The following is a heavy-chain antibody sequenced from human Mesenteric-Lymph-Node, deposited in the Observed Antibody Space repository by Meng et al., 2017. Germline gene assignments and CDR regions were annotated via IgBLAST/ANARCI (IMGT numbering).Heavy chain of an antibody. CDR2: ISGSGGST. CDR3: AKDVTMIVVVIDY. Sequence: GGSLRLSCAASGFTFSNAWMSWVRQAPGKGLEWVSAISGSGGSTYYADSVKGRFTISRDNSKNTLYLQMNSLRAEDTAVYYCAKDVTMIVVVIDYWGQGTLVTVSS. D-gene: IGHD3-22*01. CDR1: GFTFSNAW. J-gene: IGHJ4*02. V-gene: IGHV3-23*01.